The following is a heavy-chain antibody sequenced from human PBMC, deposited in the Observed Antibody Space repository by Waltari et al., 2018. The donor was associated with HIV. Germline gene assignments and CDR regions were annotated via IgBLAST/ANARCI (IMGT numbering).Heavy chain of an antibody. J-gene: IGHJ4*02. V-gene: IGHV3-7*01. CDR2: IKQDGSEK. D-gene: IGHD2-2*01. CDR3: ARVRGWTAAY. Sequence: EVQLVESGGGLVQPGGSLRLSWAASGFTFHRNGMSWVRQAPGKGLEWVANIKQDGSEKYYMDSVKGRFTISRDNAKNSLYLQMNSLRAEDTAVYYCARVRGWTAAYWGRGTLVTVSS. CDR1: GFTFHRNG.